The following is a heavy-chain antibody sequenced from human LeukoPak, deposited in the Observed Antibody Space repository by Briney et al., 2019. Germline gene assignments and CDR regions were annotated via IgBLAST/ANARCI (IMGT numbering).Heavy chain of an antibody. V-gene: IGHV3-43*02. CDR3: ARDSIWRGYDYRAFDI. J-gene: IGHJ3*02. D-gene: IGHD5-12*01. CDR2: ISGDGSST. CDR1: GFKSGFNFDDYG. Sequence: GGSLRLSCAVSGFKSGFNFDDYGMHWVRQAPGKGLEWVSLISGDGSSTYYADSVKGRFTISRDNSKDSLYLQMNSLRTEDTALYYCARDSIWRGYDYRAFDIWGQGTMVTVSS.